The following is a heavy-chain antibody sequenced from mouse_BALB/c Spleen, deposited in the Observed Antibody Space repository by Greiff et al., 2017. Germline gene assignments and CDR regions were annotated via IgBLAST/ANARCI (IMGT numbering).Heavy chain of an antibody. V-gene: IGHV5-15*02. D-gene: IGHD2-4*01. CDR2: ISNLAYSI. CDR1: GFTFSDYG. CDR3: ARPYDYHWYFDV. Sequence: EVQVVESGGGLVQPGGSRKLSCAASGFTFSDYGMAWVRQAPGKGPEWVAFISNLAYSIYYADTVTGRFTISRENAKNTLYLEMSSLRSEDTAMYYCARPYDYHWYFDVWGAGTTVTVSS. J-gene: IGHJ1*01.